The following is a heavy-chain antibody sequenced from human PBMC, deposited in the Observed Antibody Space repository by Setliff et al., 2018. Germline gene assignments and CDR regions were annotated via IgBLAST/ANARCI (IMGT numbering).Heavy chain of an antibody. J-gene: IGHJ4*02. V-gene: IGHV4-61*02. D-gene: IGHD3-3*01. CDR2: IYTSGST. CDR3: ARRTEYYNFWSGYYDY. Sequence: NPSETLSLTCAVSGYSISSGYYWSWIRQPAGKGLEWIGRIYTSGSTNYNPSLKSRVTISVDTSKNQFSLKLSSVTAADTAVYSCARRTEYYNFWSGYYDYWGQGTLVTVSS. CDR1: GYSISSGYY.